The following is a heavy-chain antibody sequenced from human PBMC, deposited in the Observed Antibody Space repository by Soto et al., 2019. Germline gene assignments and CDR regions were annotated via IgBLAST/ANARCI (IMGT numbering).Heavy chain of an antibody. CDR3: ARYNAASGTYYFDY. J-gene: IGHJ4*02. CDR1: GASVSSTYW. Sequence: SETLSLTCTVSGASVSSTYWWSWVRQPPGKGPEWIGEINHRGSANYNPSLKSRVTMSLDISKSQFSLRLTSVTAADTAVYFCARYNAASGTYYFDYWGRGALVTVSS. D-gene: IGHD6-13*01. CDR2: INHRGSA. V-gene: IGHV4-4*02.